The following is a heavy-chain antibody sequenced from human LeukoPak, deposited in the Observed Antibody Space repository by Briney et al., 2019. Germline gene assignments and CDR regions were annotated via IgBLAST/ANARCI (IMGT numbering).Heavy chain of an antibody. V-gene: IGHV3-74*01. CDR2: INGDGSWT. J-gene: IGHJ4*02. CDR3: VSFYETY. Sequence: GGSLRLSCAASGNYWMHWVRQAPGKGLVWVSHINGDGSWTTYADSVKGRFTISKDNAKNTVYLQMNNLRAEDTAVYYCVSFYETYWGRGTLVTVSS. D-gene: IGHD2-2*01. CDR1: GNYW.